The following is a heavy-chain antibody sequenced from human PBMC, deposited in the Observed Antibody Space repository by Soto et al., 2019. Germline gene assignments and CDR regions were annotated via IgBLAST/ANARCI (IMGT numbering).Heavy chain of an antibody. CDR2: IIPISDTT. D-gene: IGHD2-2*01. V-gene: IGHV1-69*01. CDR3: ARSQGSSTSLEIYYYYYYGMDV. J-gene: IGHJ6*02. CDR1: GGTFSSYA. Sequence: QVQLVQSGAEVKKPGSSVKVSCKASGGTFSSYAISWVRQAPGQGLEWMGGIIPISDTTNYAQKFRGRVTITADESTSTAYVELSSLRSEDTAVYYCARSQGSSTSLEIYYYYYYGMDVWGQGTTVTVSS.